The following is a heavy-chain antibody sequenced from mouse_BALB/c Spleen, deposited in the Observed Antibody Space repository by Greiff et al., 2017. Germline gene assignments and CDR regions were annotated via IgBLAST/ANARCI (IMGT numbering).Heavy chain of an antibody. D-gene: IGHD3-1*01. J-gene: IGHJ2*01. V-gene: IGHV5-17*02. Sequence: EVKLMESGGGLVQPGGSRKLSCAASGFTFSSFGMHWVRQAPEKGLEWVAYISSGSSTIYYADTVKGRFTISRDNPKNTLFLQMTSLRSEDTAMYYCASGQLGLLDYWGQGTTLTVSS. CDR2: ISSGSSTI. CDR3: ASGQLGLLDY. CDR1: GFTFSSFG.